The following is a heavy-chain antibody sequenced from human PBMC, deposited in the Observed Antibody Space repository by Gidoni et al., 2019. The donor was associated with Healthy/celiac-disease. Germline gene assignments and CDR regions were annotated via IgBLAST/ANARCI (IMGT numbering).Heavy chain of an antibody. CDR1: GFTLSRES. D-gene: IGHD6-19*01. V-gene: IGHV3-21*01. CDR2: IRSSSSYI. J-gene: IGHJ4*02. Sequence: EVQLVESGGGRVKPGGSLSPSCAASGFTLSRESMHWVRQATGKGLEWVSFIRSSSSYIYEADSVKCRFTISRDNAKNSLYLQMNSRRAEDTAVYYCAREGAVAGTDYWGQGTLVTVSS. CDR3: AREGAVAGTDY.